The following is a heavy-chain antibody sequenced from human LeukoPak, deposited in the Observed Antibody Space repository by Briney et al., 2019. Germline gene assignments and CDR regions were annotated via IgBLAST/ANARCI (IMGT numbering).Heavy chain of an antibody. V-gene: IGHV1-69*13. CDR2: IIPIFGTA. D-gene: IGHD1-1*01. CDR3: ARRDEKLDDVFDI. Sequence: SVKVSCKASGGTFSSYAISWVRQAPGQGLEWMGGIIPIFGTANYAQKFQGRVTITADESTSTAYMELSSLRSDDTAVYYCARRDEKLDDVFDIWGQGTMVTVSS. CDR1: GGTFSSYA. J-gene: IGHJ3*02.